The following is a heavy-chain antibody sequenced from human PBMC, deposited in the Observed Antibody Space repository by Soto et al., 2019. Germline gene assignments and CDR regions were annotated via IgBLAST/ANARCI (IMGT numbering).Heavy chain of an antibody. CDR3: ARDARSRAILWFGELWEDHWFDP. V-gene: IGHV3-11*06. CDR2: ISSSSSYT. J-gene: IGHJ5*02. D-gene: IGHD3-10*01. CDR1: GFTFSDYY. Sequence: GGSLRLSCAASGFTFSDYYMSWIRQAPGKGLEWVSYISSSSSYTNYADSVKGRFTISRDNAKNSLYLQMNSLRAEDTAVYYCARDARSRAILWFGELWEDHWFDPWGQGTLVTVSS.